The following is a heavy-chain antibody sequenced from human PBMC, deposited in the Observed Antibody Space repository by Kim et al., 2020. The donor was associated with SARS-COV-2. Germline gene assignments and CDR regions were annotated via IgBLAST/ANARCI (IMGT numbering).Heavy chain of an antibody. D-gene: IGHD3-10*01. J-gene: IGHJ4*02. CDR2: YN. V-gene: IGHV6-1*01. CDR3: ARLSKGSFDY. Sequence: YNDYAVSVKSRITINPDTSKNQFSLQLNSVTPEDTAVYYCARLSKGSFDYWGQGTLVTVSS.